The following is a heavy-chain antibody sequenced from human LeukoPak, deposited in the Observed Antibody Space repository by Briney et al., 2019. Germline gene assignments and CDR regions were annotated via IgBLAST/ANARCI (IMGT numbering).Heavy chain of an antibody. CDR3: ARGPSIAARYDAFDI. CDR2: ISSSGNTI. Sequence: GGSLRLSCAASGFTFSSYSMSWVRQAPGKGLEWVSYISSSGNTISYADSVKGRFTISRDNAKNSLYLQVISLRAEDTAVYYCARGPSIAARYDAFDIWGQGTMVTVSS. J-gene: IGHJ3*02. CDR1: GFTFSSYS. V-gene: IGHV3-48*04. D-gene: IGHD6-6*01.